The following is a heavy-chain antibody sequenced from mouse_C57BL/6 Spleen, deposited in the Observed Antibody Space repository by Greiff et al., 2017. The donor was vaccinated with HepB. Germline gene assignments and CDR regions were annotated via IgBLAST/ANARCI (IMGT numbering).Heavy chain of an antibody. D-gene: IGHD1-1*01. CDR1: GYTFTGYW. J-gene: IGHJ4*01. V-gene: IGHV1-9*01. CDR2: ILPGSGST. Sequence: VKLQESGAELLKPGASVKLSCKATGYTFTGYWIEWVKQRPGHGLEWIGEILPGSGSTNYNEKFKGKATFTADTSSNTAYMQLSSLTTEDSAIYYCARSGTAVGVGYWGQGTSVTVSS. CDR3: ARSGTAVGVGY.